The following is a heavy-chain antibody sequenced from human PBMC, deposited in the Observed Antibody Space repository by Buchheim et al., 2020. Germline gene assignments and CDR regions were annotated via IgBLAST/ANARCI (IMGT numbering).Heavy chain of an antibody. V-gene: IGHV1-46*01. CDR2: INPSGGGT. CDR3: ARAQQLARKPRSGAFDI. CDR1: GYTFTSYY. D-gene: IGHD6-13*01. Sequence: QVQLVQSGAEVKKPGASVKVSCKASGYTFTSYYMHWVRQAPGQGLGWMGIINPSGGGTSYAQKFQGKVTMTRDTSTSTVYMELSSLRSEDTAVYYCARAQQLARKPRSGAFDIWGQGT. J-gene: IGHJ3*02.